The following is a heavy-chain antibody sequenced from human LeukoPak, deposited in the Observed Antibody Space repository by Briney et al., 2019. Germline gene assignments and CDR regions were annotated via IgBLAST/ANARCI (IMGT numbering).Heavy chain of an antibody. J-gene: IGHJ4*02. CDR2: IRSKAYGGTT. Sequence: GSLRLSCTASGFTFGDYAMSWVRQAPGKGLEWVGFIRSKAYGGTTEYAASVKGRFTISRDDSKSIAYLQMNSLKTEDTAVYHCTRDGKGVDYWGQGTLVTVSS. V-gene: IGHV3-49*04. CDR3: TRDGKGVDY. CDR1: GFTFGDYA.